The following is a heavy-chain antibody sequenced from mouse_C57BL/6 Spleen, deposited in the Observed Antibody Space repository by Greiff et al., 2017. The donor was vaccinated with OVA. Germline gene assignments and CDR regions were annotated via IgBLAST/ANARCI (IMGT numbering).Heavy chain of an antibody. CDR1: GYTFTSYW. CDR3: AREGITTVVEGAWFAY. V-gene: IGHV1-52*01. J-gene: IGHJ3*01. D-gene: IGHD1-1*01. CDR2: IDPSDSET. Sequence: QVQLQQPGAELVRPGSSVKLSCKASGYTFTSYWMHWVKQRPIQGLEWIGNIDPSDSETHYNQKFKDKATLTVDKSSSTAYMQLSSLTSEDSAVYYCAREGITTVVEGAWFAYWGQGTLVTVSA.